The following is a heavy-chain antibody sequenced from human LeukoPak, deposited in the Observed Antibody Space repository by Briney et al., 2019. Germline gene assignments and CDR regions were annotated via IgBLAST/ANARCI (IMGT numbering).Heavy chain of an antibody. CDR3: ARVVSDIVVVPAAIENWFDP. Sequence: PSETLSLTCTVSGGSISSSSYYWGWLRQPPGKGLEWIGSIYYSGSTYYNPSLKSRVTISVDTSKNQFSLKLSSVTAADTAVYYCARVVSDIVVVPAAIENWFDPWGQGTLVTVSS. J-gene: IGHJ5*02. V-gene: IGHV4-39*07. D-gene: IGHD2-2*02. CDR2: IYYSGST. CDR1: GGSISSSSYY.